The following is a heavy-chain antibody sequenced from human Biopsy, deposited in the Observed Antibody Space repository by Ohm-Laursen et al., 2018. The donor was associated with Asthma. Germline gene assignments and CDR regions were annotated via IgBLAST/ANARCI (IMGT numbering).Heavy chain of an antibody. D-gene: IGHD3-22*01. V-gene: IGHV1-2*06. J-gene: IGHJ3*02. CDR2: ISPNSGSS. Sequence: ASVKVSCKASGGTFGNYAISWVRQAPGQGLEWMGRISPNSGSSTYAQKFHGRVTMTRDRSISTAYMELSSLRSDDTAVYYCARDALHDTSAYVGDAFDIWGQGTMVSVSS. CDR3: ARDALHDTSAYVGDAFDI. CDR1: GGTFGNYA.